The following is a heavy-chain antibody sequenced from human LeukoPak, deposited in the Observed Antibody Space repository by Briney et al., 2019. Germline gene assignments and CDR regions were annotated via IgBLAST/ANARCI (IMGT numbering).Heavy chain of an antibody. CDR1: GGSISSYY. D-gene: IGHD2-2*02. CDR3: ARERCSSTSCYTEDYYYMDV. CDR2: IYHSGST. J-gene: IGHJ6*03. Sequence: SETLSLTCTVSGGSISSYYWSWIRQPPGKGLGWIGYIYHSGSTNYNPSLKSRVTISVDTSKNQFSLKLSSVTAADTAVYYCARERCSSTSCYTEDYYYMDVWGKGTTVTVSS. V-gene: IGHV4-59*01.